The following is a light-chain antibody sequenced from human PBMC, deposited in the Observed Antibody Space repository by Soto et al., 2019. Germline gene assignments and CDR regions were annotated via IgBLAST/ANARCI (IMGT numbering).Light chain of an antibody. Sequence: DLQMTQSPSSLSAFLGDRVTITCQASQDIISNLNWYHQTPGKAPKLLIYDVSNLDIGVPSRFSGSGSGTHFTFTTISLQPEDVGTYFCQQHDSVPYTFGQGTKLEIK. V-gene: IGKV1-33*01. CDR3: QQHDSVPYT. CDR2: DVS. J-gene: IGKJ2*01. CDR1: QDIISN.